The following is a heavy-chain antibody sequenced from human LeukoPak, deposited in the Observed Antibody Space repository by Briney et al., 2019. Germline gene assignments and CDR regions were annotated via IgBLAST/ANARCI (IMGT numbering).Heavy chain of an antibody. CDR2: IYPGDSET. CDR1: GYTFTSNW. Sequence: GESLKISCKGSGYTFTSNWIGWVRQMPGKGLEWMGIIYPGDSETRYSPSFQGQVTISADKSISTAYLQWSSLRASDTAMYYCATHPGGLQSGFDNWGQGTLVTVSS. J-gene: IGHJ4*02. D-gene: IGHD5-24*01. CDR3: ATHPGGLQSGFDN. V-gene: IGHV5-51*01.